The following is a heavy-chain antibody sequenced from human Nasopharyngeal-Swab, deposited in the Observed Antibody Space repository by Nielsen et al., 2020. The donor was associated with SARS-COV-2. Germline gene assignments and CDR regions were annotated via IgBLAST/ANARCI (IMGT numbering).Heavy chain of an antibody. J-gene: IGHJ6*02. CDR1: GFTFGDYY. CDR3: ATPVGDEGWGLYYYGMDV. V-gene: IGHV3-11*04. CDR2: ISTSGSST. D-gene: IGHD1-26*01. Sequence: GGSLRLSCAASGFTFGDYYMAWIRQAPGRGLEWVSYISTSGSSTDSADSVKGRFTISRDNAKNSLYLQMNSLRAEDTAVYYCATPVGDEGWGLYYYGMDVWGQGTTVTFSS.